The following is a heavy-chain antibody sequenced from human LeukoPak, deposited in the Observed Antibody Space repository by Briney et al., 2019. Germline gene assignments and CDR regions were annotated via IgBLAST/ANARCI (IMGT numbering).Heavy chain of an antibody. J-gene: IGHJ4*02. CDR1: GGTFSCYA. V-gene: IGHV1-69*05. CDR3: ACDSSGWYY. Sequence: SVKVSCKASGGTFSCYAISWVRQAPGQGLEWIGRIIPIFGTANYAQKFQGRVTITTAESTSTAYMELSSLRSEDTAVYYCACDSSGWYYWGQGTLVTVSS. CDR2: IIPIFGTA. D-gene: IGHD6-19*01.